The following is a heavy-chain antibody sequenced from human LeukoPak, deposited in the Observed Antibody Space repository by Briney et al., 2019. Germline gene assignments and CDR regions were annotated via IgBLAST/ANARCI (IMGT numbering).Heavy chain of an antibody. D-gene: IGHD3-10*01. Sequence: SETLSLTCTVSGRSISSYYRSWIRQPPGKGLEWIGYIYYSGSTYYNPSLKSRVTISVDTSKNQFSLKLSTVTAADTAVYYCARTLWFGELHFDYGGQGTLVTVS. V-gene: IGHV4-59*12. CDR3: ARTLWFGELHFDY. J-gene: IGHJ4*02. CDR2: IYYSGST. CDR1: GRSISSYY.